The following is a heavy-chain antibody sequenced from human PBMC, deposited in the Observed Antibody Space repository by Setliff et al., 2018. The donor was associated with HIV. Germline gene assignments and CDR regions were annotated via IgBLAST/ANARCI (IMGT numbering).Heavy chain of an antibody. CDR3: ARHDGTYCGGDCYLLGYFDL. V-gene: IGHV4-38-2*01. Sequence: PSETLSLTFAVSDYSISSGYYWGWIRQPPGKGLEWIGSIYHSGSTYYNPSLKSRVTISVDTSKNQFSLNLSSVTAADTAVYYCARHDGTYCGGDCYLLGYFDLWGRGTLVTVSS. J-gene: IGHJ2*01. CDR1: DYSISSGYY. CDR2: IYHSGST. D-gene: IGHD2-21*02.